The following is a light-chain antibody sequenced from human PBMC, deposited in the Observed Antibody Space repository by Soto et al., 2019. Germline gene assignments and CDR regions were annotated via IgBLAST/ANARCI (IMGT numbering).Light chain of an antibody. CDR3: SSYAGSNILL. Sequence: QPVLTQPASVSGSPGQSITISCTGTSSDVGNYNLVSWYQQHPGKAPKLMIYEVTKRPSGVSTRFSGSKSGNTASLTISGLQAEDEAHYYCSSYAGSNILLFGGGTKLTVL. CDR2: EVT. CDR1: SSDVGNYNL. J-gene: IGLJ2*01. V-gene: IGLV2-23*01.